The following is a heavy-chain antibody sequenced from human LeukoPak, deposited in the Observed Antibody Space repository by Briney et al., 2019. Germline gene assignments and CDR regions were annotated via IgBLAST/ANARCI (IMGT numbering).Heavy chain of an antibody. J-gene: IGHJ4*02. CDR2: INHSGST. D-gene: IGHD6-13*01. CDR3: ARGYPGYSSSWYFIDY. Sequence: GSLRLSCAASGFTFSSYAMSWVRQAPGKGLEWIGEINHSGSTNYNPSLKSRVTISVDTSKNQFSLKLSSVTAADTAVYYCARGYPGYSSSWYFIDYWGQGTLVTVSS. CDR1: GFTFSSYA. V-gene: IGHV4-34*01.